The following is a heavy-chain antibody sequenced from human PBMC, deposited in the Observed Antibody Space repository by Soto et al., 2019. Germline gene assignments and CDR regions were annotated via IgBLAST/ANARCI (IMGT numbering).Heavy chain of an antibody. J-gene: IGHJ5*02. D-gene: IGHD3-10*01. Sequence: TMSLTSSLFGCSLGRYSLSWLRQPPGKGLEWIGYIYHSGSTSYNPSLKSRVTISVDRSKNQFSLKLSSVTAADTAVYYCARGLDTGWFDPWGQGTRVTVSS. V-gene: IGHV4-30-2*01. CDR1: GCSLGRYS. CDR3: ARGLDTGWFDP. CDR2: IYHSGST.